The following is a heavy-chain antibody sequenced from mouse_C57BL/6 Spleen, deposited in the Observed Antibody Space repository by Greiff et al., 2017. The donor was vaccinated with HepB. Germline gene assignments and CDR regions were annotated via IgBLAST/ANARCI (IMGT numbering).Heavy chain of an antibody. V-gene: IGHV1-54*01. CDR2: INPGSGGT. D-gene: IGHD3-1*01. J-gene: IGHJ1*03. CDR1: GYAFTNYL. CDR3: ARSGEIGHFDV. Sequence: VKVVESGAELVRPGTSVKVSCKASGYAFTNYLIEWVKQRPGQGLEWIGVINPGSGGTNYNEKFKGKATLTADKSSSTAYMQLSSLTSEDSAVYFCARSGEIGHFDVWGTGTTVTVSS.